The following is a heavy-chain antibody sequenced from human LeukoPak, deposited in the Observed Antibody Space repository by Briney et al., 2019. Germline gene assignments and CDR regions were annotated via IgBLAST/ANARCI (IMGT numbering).Heavy chain of an antibody. V-gene: IGHV4-39*07. CDR1: GGSISSSSYY. D-gene: IGHD4-11*01. Sequence: SETLSLTCTVSGGSISSSSYYWGWIRQPPGKGLEWIGSIYYSGSTYYNPSLKSRVTVSVDTSKNQFSLRLTSVTAADTAVYYCARSVPSLDYLFDSWGHGTLVTVSS. CDR3: ARSVPSLDYLFDS. J-gene: IGHJ5*01. CDR2: IYYSGST.